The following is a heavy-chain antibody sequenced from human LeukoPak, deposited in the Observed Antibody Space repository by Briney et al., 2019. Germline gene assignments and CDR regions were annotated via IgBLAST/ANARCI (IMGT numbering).Heavy chain of an antibody. Sequence: GASVKVSCKASGYTFTSYGISWVRQAPGQGLEWMGWISAYNGNTNYAQKLQGRVTMTTDTCTSTAYMGLRSLRSDGTAVYYCARVIAVAGHFDYWGQGTLVTVSS. V-gene: IGHV1-18*01. CDR3: ARVIAVAGHFDY. CDR2: ISAYNGNT. J-gene: IGHJ4*02. D-gene: IGHD6-19*01. CDR1: GYTFTSYG.